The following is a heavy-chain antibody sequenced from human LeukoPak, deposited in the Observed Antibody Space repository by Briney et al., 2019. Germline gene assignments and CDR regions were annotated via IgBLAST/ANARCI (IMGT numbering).Heavy chain of an antibody. CDR2: VSPDGTTT. CDR1: TFGNYW. D-gene: IGHD5-24*01. Sequence: GGSLRISCEASTFGNYWIHWVRQVPGKGLVWLSRVSPDGTTTTHADPVKGRFTISRDNAKSTLYLQMNSLSAEDTAVYYCARECDPTMCAGSSPDHWGQGILVTVSS. V-gene: IGHV3-74*01. J-gene: IGHJ4*02. CDR3: ARECDPTMCAGSSPDH.